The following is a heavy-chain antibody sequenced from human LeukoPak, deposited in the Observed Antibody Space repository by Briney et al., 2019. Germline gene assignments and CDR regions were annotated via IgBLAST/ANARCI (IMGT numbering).Heavy chain of an antibody. V-gene: IGHV3-21*01. CDR3: ARDPSPNDL. CDR2: ITSGSRYT. Sequence: PGGSLRLSCAASGFTFSDFAMNWVRQAPGKGLEWVSSITSGSRYTYYADSVKGRFTISRDNAKNLLYLQMNSLRAEDTAVYYCARDPSPNDLWGQGTLVTVSS. J-gene: IGHJ4*02. CDR1: GFTFSDFA.